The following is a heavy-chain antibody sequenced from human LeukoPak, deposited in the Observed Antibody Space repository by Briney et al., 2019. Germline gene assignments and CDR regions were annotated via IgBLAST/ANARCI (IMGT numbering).Heavy chain of an antibody. CDR3: ARDSHCSSTSCSYYYYGMDV. Sequence: ASVKVSCKASGGTFISYAISWVRQAPGQGLEWMGGIIPIFGTANYAQKFQGRVTITADESTSTAYMELSSLRSEGTAVYYCARDSHCSSTSCSYYYYGMDVWGQGTTVTVSS. V-gene: IGHV1-69*13. J-gene: IGHJ6*02. CDR2: IIPIFGTA. D-gene: IGHD2-2*01. CDR1: GGTFISYA.